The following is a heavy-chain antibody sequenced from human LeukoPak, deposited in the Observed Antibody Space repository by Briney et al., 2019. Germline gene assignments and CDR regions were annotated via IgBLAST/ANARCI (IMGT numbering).Heavy chain of an antibody. CDR1: GFTFSSYG. CDR3: AKDRGY. CDR2: ISYDGSNK. V-gene: IGHV3-30*18. Sequence: PGGSLRLSCAASGFTFSSYGMHWVRQAPGEGLKWVAVISYDGSNKYYADSVKGRFTISRDNSKNTLYLQMNSLRAEDTAVYYCAKDRGYWGQGTLVTVSS. J-gene: IGHJ4*02.